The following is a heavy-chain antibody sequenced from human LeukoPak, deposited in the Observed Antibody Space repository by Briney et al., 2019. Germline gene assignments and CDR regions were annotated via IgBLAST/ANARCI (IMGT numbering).Heavy chain of an antibody. V-gene: IGHV4-59*01. J-gene: IGHJ6*03. CDR3: AREIHYGDAYYYYYYYMDV. Sequence: SEILSLTCTVSGGSISSYYWSWIRQPPRKGLEWIGYIYYSGSTNYNPSLKSRVTISVDTSKNQFSLRLSSVTAADTAVYYCAREIHYGDAYYYYYYYMDVWGKGTTVTVSS. D-gene: IGHD4-17*01. CDR2: IYYSGST. CDR1: GGSISSYY.